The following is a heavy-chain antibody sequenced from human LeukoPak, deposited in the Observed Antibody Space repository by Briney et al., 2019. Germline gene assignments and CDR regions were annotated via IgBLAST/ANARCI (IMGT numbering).Heavy chain of an antibody. V-gene: IGHV3-23*01. CDR1: GFTFNRFA. CDR3: AKEHMAAAVYYFDC. Sequence: GGSLRLSCAASGFTFNRFAMSWVRQAPGKGLEWVSSITGSGDRTFYADSVKGRFAISRDNSKNTLYLQMNSLRAEDTAVYYCAKEHMAAAVYYFDCWGQGTLVSVSS. CDR2: ITGSGDRT. D-gene: IGHD6-13*01. J-gene: IGHJ4*02.